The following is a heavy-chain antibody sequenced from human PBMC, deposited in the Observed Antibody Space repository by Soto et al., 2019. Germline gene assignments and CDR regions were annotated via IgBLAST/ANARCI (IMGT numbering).Heavy chain of an antibody. D-gene: IGHD5-12*01. CDR1: GGSISSGDYY. V-gene: IGHV4-30-4*01. CDR3: ARYSGYEGLRFDP. J-gene: IGHJ5*02. CDR2: IYYSGST. Sequence: QVQLQESGPGLVKPSQTLSLTCTVSGGSISSGDYYWSWIRQPPGKGLEWIGYIYYSGSTYYNPSLKRRVTTSVDTSKNQFSLKLSSVTAADTAVYYCARYSGYEGLRFDPWGQGTLVTVSS.